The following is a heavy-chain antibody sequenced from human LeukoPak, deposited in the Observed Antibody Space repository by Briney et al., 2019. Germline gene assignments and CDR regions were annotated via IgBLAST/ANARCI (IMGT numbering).Heavy chain of an antibody. V-gene: IGHV4-4*07. J-gene: IGHJ6*03. CDR1: GGSISSYY. Sequence: SETLSLTCTVSGGSISSYYWSWIRQPAGKGLEWIGRIYSSGSSNYNPSLKSRVTMSVDTSKNQFSLKLSSVTAADTAVYYCARTPYDFWSGYLLYYMDVWGKGTTVTVSS. CDR2: IYSSGSS. CDR3: ARTPYDFWSGYLLYYMDV. D-gene: IGHD3-3*01.